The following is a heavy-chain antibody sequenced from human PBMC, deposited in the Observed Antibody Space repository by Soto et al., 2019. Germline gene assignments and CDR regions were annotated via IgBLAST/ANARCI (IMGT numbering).Heavy chain of an antibody. CDR2: ISSSSSMI. CDR1: GFTFSHYS. V-gene: IGHV3-48*02. J-gene: IGHJ5*02. Sequence: QLVESGGGLVQPGGSLRLSCAASGFTFSHYSMNWVRQAPGKGLEWGSYISSSSSMISYADSVKGRFTTSRDNAKNSLYLQMPRLRDADTAKNFCTKGYCSGGPWNWFDPGGQGTLVTVSS. CDR3: TKGYCSGGPWNWFDP. D-gene: IGHD2-15*01.